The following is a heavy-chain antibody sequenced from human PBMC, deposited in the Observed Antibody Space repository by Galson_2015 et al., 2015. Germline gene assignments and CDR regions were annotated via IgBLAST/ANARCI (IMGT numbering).Heavy chain of an antibody. V-gene: IGHV3-30-3*01. CDR2: ISSDGNSK. D-gene: IGHD3-22*01. CDR1: GFTFNNYA. J-gene: IGHJ4*02. Sequence: SLRLSCAASGFTFNNYAMHWVRQAPGRGLEWVALISSDGNSKNYAASVKGRFTLSRDNSNNTLYLQMNTLRAEDTAVYYCARGSSSSYSPVDYWGQGTLVTVSS. CDR3: ARGSSSSYSPVDY.